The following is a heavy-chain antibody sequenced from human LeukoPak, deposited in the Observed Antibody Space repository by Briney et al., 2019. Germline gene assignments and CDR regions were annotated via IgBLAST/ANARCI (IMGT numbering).Heavy chain of an antibody. J-gene: IGHJ5*02. CDR1: GFXXSSYX. CDR2: ISYDGGDP. V-gene: IGHV3-74*01. CDR3: ARGYSSRLYNWLDP. Sequence: GSXXLXXAASGFXXSSYXXHXVRQAPGKGLVWVXRISYDGGDPSYADSVKGRFTISRDNAKNTLYLQMNSLTAEDTAVYYCARGYSSRLYNWLDPWGQGTLVTVSS. D-gene: IGHD6-13*01.